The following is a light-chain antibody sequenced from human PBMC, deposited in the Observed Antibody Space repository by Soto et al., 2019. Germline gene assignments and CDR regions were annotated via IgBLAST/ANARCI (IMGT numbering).Light chain of an antibody. CDR3: SSYTTSSTLL. Sequence: QSALTQPASVSGSPGQSITISCTGTSSDVGGYNFVSWYQQHPDKAPRLLIYEVSHRPSGVSNRFSGSKSGNTASLTISGLQAEDEADYYCSSYTTSSTLLFGGGTKLTVL. J-gene: IGLJ2*01. CDR1: SSDVGGYNF. CDR2: EVS. V-gene: IGLV2-14*01.